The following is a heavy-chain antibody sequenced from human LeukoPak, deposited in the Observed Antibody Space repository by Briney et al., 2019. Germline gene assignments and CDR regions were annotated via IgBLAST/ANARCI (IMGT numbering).Heavy chain of an antibody. V-gene: IGHV3-15*01. CDR2: IKSKSEGGTK. D-gene: IGHD3-10*01. CDR3: KSPLQVLRGGGEADAFDI. Sequence: AGSLRLSCAASGFIFSSYSMKWGRQTPGKGGEGGGRIKSKSEGGTKDYAAQGKGTLTISRDDSKNTLYLQMNSLKTEDTAVYYCKSPLQVLRGGGEADAFDIWGQGTMVTVSS. J-gene: IGHJ3*02. CDR1: GFIFSSYS.